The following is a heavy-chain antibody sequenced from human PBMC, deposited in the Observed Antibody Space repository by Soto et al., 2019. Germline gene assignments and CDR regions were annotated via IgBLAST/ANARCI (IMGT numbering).Heavy chain of an antibody. CDR1: GGSISSYY. V-gene: IGHV4-34*01. CDR3: GTSVDSSVWWRSFDY. D-gene: IGHD6-19*01. J-gene: IGHJ4*02. CDR2: IYNSGST. Sequence: PSETLSLTCAVSGGSISSYYWSWIRQPPGKGLEWIGGIYNSGSTNYNPSLKSRVTISVDTSKNQFSLKLSSVTAADTAVYYCGTSVDSSVWWRSFDYWGQGTLVTVSS.